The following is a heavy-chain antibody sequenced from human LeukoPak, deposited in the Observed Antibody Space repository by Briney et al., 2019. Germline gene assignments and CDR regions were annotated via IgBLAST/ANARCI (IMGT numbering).Heavy chain of an antibody. CDR2: SCSDSNT. V-gene: IGHV3-53*01. J-gene: IGHJ3*02. D-gene: IGHD1-14*01. Sequence: PGGSLRLSCAASGGTVSNNYMSWVRQAPGQGLGLVSISCSDSNTNYADSVKGRVTISRDTSQNTLSLQMNSLRAEDTAVYYCVRKNRDFNAAFDIWGQGTVVTVSS. CDR3: VRKNRDFNAAFDI. CDR1: GGTVSNNY.